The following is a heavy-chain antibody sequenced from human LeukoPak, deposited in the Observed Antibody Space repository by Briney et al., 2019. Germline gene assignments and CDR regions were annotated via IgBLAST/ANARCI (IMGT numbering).Heavy chain of an antibody. CDR1: GFTFDDYA. CDR2: IIGDGGST. J-gene: IGHJ4*02. CDR3: AKEVGITGTSDY. D-gene: IGHD1-20*01. V-gene: IGHV3-43*02. Sequence: PGGSLRLSCAASGFTFDDYAMHWVRQAPGKGLEWVSLIIGDGGSTYYADSVKGRFTISRDNSKNSLYLQMNSLSTEDTALYYCAKEVGITGTSDYWGQGTLVAVSS.